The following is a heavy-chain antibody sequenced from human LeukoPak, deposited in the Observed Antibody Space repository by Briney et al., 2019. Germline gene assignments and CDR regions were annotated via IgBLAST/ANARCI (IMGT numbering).Heavy chain of an antibody. CDR3: ARGQGWLPDH. Sequence: SETPSLTCTASGASISSYCWIWIRQTPGKGPEWIGYHCGNTDYNPSLKSRVSISVDTSKNQFSLKLNSISTADTAVYYCARGQGWLPDHWGQGSLVTVSS. V-gene: IGHV4-59*01. D-gene: IGHD6-19*01. J-gene: IGHJ4*02. CDR2: YHCGNT. CDR1: GASISSYC.